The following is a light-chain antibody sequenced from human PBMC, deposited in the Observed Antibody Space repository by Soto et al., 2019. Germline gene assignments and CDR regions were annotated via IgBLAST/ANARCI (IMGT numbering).Light chain of an antibody. V-gene: IGKV3-15*01. J-gene: IGKJ5*01. CDR2: GAS. Sequence: EMQLTQSPSTXSASLLKRAPHTCRASQSVSSKLAWYQKKPRTAXSXXXYGASNRETGTQARFSGSGSGKEFTLNISGMQSEDFEVYYCQQVNTYQITFGQGTKLDI. CDR3: QQVNTYQIT. CDR1: QSVSSK.